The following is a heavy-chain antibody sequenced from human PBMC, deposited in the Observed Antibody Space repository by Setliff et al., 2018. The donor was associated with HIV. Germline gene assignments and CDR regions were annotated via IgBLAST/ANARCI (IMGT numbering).Heavy chain of an antibody. J-gene: IGHJ5*02. V-gene: IGHV3-23*01. Sequence: LRLSCAASGFTFSNYGMSWVRQAPGKGLEWVSAISGSGGRTYYADSVKGRFTISRDNSKNTLYLQMNSLRAEDTAVYYCARLSLGTGSGDLWGRGTLVTVSS. CDR1: GFTFSNYG. CDR2: ISGSGGRT. CDR3: ARLSLGTGSGDL. D-gene: IGHD3-10*01.